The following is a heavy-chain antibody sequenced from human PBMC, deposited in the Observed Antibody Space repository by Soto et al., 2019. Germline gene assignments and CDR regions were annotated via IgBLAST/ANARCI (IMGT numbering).Heavy chain of an antibody. CDR2: ISDNGGGT. CDR3: VKDMYYDFWSGSHDY. J-gene: IGHJ4*02. Sequence: LRLSCSVSGFIFSSFAMHWVRQAPGKGLKYVSAISDNGGGTYYADSVKGRFTISRDNSKNTLYLQMSTLRPEDTAVYYCVKDMYYDFWSGSHDYWGQGTLVTVSS. CDR1: GFIFSSFA. V-gene: IGHV3-64D*06. D-gene: IGHD3-3*01.